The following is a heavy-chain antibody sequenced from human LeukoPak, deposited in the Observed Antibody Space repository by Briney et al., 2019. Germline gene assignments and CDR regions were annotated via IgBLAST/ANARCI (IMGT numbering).Heavy chain of an antibody. J-gene: IGHJ6*02. D-gene: IGHD6-6*01. V-gene: IGHV4-31*03. CDR1: GGSISSGGYY. Sequence: PSETLSLTCTVSGGSISSGGYYWSWIRQHPGKGLEWIGCIYYSGSTYYNPSLKSRVTISVDTSKNQFSPKLSSVTAADTAVYYCARSLKLSSSFAYYYYYGMDVWGQGTTVTVSS. CDR3: ARSLKLSSSFAYYYYYGMDV. CDR2: IYYSGST.